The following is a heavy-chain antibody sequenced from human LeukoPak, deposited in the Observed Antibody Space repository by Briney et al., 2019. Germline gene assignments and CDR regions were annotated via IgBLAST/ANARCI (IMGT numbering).Heavy chain of an antibody. V-gene: IGHV1-69*17. CDR2: IIPIFGIA. J-gene: IGHJ6*04. CDR3: ARPDSSSYLSYGMDV. CDR1: GGTFSSYA. D-gene: IGHD6-13*01. Sequence: SAKVSCMASGGTFSSYAISWVRQAPGQGLEWMGGIIPIFGIANYAQKFQGRVTITADKSTSTAYMELSSLRSEDTAVYYCARPDSSSYLSYGMDVWGKGTTVTVSS.